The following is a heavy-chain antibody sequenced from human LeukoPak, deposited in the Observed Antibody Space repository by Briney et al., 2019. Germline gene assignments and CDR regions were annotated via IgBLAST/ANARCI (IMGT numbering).Heavy chain of an antibody. J-gene: IGHJ3*02. CDR2: IYYSGST. D-gene: IGHD2/OR15-2a*01. V-gene: IGHV4-31*03. CDR1: GGSISSGDYY. Sequence: NPSQTLSLTCTVSGGSISSGDYYWSWIRQHPGKGLEWIGYIYYSGSTYYNPSLKSRVTISVDTSKNQFSLKLSSVAAADTAVYYCARERFSTGARDAFDIWGQGTMVTVSS. CDR3: ARERFSTGARDAFDI.